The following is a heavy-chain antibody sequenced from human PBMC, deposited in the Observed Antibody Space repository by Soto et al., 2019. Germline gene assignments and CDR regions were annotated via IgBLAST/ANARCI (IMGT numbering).Heavy chain of an antibody. Sequence: PGGSLRLSCAASGFRFSDYAMSWVRQAPGKGLEWVSIISESGGSTHYADSVRGRFTVSRDNSKNSLSLRMNSPRDEDTAVYFCAKRSPYSSGWYSPIFDYWGQGALVTVSS. J-gene: IGHJ4*02. CDR3: AKRSPYSSGWYSPIFDY. CDR1: GFRFSDYA. CDR2: ISESGGST. V-gene: IGHV3-23*01. D-gene: IGHD6-13*01.